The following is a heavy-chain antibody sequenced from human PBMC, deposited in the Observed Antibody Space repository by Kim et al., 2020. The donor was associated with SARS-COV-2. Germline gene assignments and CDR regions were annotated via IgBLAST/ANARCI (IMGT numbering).Heavy chain of an antibody. V-gene: IGHV3-33*01. Sequence: YADSVKGRFTISRDNSKNTLYLQMNSLRAEDTAVYYCAYSSGYYSDAFDIWGQGTMVTVSS. CDR3: AYSSGYYSDAFDI. D-gene: IGHD3-22*01. J-gene: IGHJ3*02.